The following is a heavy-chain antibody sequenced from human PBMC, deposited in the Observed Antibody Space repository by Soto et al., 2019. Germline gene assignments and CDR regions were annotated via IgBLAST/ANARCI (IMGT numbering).Heavy chain of an antibody. CDR2: ISARNGNT. Sequence: APVKVSCKASGFSLSTYGITWVLQAHGQGLERVAWISARNGNTNYAQKLKGRLTVTTDTSSGTAYMDLRSLISDDTAMYYCARGIGFGGLYFHCWGQGTPVTASS. J-gene: IGHJ4*02. V-gene: IGHV1-18*01. CDR1: GFSLSTYG. CDR3: ARGIGFGGLYFHC. D-gene: IGHD1-26*01.